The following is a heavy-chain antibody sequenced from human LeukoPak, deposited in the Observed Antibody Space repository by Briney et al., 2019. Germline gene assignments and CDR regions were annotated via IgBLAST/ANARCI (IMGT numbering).Heavy chain of an antibody. CDR3: ARGPYSYDSSGAFDI. CDR1: GYFISSGYY. D-gene: IGHD3-22*01. CDR2: IYHSGST. V-gene: IGHV4-38-2*02. Sequence: SETLSLTCTVSGYFISSGYYWGWIRQPPGKGLEWIGSIYHSGSTYYNPSLKSRVTISVDTSKNQFSLKLSSVTAADTAVYFCARGPYSYDSSGAFDIWGQRTMVTVSS. J-gene: IGHJ3*02.